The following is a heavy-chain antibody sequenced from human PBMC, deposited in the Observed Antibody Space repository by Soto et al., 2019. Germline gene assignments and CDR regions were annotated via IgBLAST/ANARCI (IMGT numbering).Heavy chain of an antibody. CDR3: ARSRITASPWTFDY. V-gene: IGHV5-51*01. Sequence: ESLPNSCRVPGYSFTKYWIVWVLQMPGKGLEWMGIIYPGDSDTRYSPSFQGQVTISVDKSISTAYLQWRSLKASDSGMYYCARSRITASPWTFDYWGQETLVTVSS. CDR1: GYSFTKYW. J-gene: IGHJ4*02. CDR2: IYPGDSDT. D-gene: IGHD1-20*01.